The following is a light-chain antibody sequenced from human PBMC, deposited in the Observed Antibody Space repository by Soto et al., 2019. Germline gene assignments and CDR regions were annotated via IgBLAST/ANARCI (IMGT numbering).Light chain of an antibody. CDR1: SSDVGGYNY. CDR3: CSYAGSYTWA. Sequence: QSVLTQPRSVSGSPGQSVTISCTGTSSDVGGYNYVSWYEQHPVKAPKLMIYDVTKRPSGVPDRFSGSKSGNTASLTISGLQAEDEADYYCCSYAGSYTWAFGTGTKLTVL. J-gene: IGLJ1*01. CDR2: DVT. V-gene: IGLV2-11*01.